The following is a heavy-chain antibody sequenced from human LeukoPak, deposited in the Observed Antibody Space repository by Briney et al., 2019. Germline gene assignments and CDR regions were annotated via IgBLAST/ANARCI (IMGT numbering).Heavy chain of an antibody. CDR1: GFTFSSYE. CDR3: ARDRGRYYMDV. CDR2: ISSSGSTI. Sequence: GGSLRLSCAASGFTFSSYEMNWVRQAPGKVLEWVSYISSSGSTIYYADSVKGRFTISRDNAKNSLYLQMNSLRAGDTAVYYCARDRGRYYMDVWGKGTTVTISS. J-gene: IGHJ6*03. V-gene: IGHV3-48*03. D-gene: IGHD6-25*01.